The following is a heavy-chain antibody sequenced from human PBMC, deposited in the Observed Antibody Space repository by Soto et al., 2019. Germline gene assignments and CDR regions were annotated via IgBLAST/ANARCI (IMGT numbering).Heavy chain of an antibody. D-gene: IGHD7-27*01. CDR2: IKQDGSEK. Sequence: GGSLRLSCAASGFTFSSYWMSWVRQAPGKGLEWVANIKQDGSEKYYVDSVKGRFTISRDNAKNSLYLQMNSLRAEVTAVYYCASETGDDAFDIWGQGTMVTVSS. V-gene: IGHV3-7*03. CDR1: GFTFSSYW. CDR3: ASETGDDAFDI. J-gene: IGHJ3*02.